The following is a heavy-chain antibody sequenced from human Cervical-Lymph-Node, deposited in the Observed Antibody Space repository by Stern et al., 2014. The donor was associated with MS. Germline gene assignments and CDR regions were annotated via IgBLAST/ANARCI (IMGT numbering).Heavy chain of an antibody. Sequence: EVQLLESGGTLVQPGGALRLSCAASGFTFSSYAMSGVRQAPGKGLEWVSVISGSDGSTFYADSVKGRFTISRDNSKNTLFLQMNSLRAEDTAVYYCAKVYGSGPFDYWGQGTLVTVSS. J-gene: IGHJ4*02. D-gene: IGHD6-19*01. CDR2: ISGSDGST. CDR1: GFTFSSYA. V-gene: IGHV3-23*01. CDR3: AKVYGSGPFDY.